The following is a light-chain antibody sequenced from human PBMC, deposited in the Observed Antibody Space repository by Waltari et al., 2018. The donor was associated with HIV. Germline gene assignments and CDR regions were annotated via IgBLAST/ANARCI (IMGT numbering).Light chain of an antibody. J-gene: IGLJ2*01. V-gene: IGLV2-14*03. Sequence: SALTQPASVSGSPGQSITISCTGTSSDVSGYTSASWYQPHPGKAPKLMIYHVSNRPSGVSNRFSGSKSGNTASLTISGLQAEDEADYYCTSYTSSNTLVIFGGGTKLTVL. CDR3: TSYTSSNTLVI. CDR2: HVS. CDR1: SSDVSGYTS.